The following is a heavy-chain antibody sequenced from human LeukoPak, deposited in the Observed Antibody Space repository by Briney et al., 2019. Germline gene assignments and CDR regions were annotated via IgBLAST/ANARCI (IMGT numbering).Heavy chain of an antibody. CDR2: IIPIFGTA. Sequence: SVKVSCKASGYTFTGYYMHWVRQAPGQGLEWMGGIIPIFGTANYAQKFQGRVTITTDESTSTAYMELSSLRSEDTAVYYCARAQYYYDSSGYYYRGSSDAFDIWGQGTMVTVSS. CDR1: GYTFTGYY. J-gene: IGHJ3*02. CDR3: ARAQYYYDSSGYYYRGSSDAFDI. D-gene: IGHD3-22*01. V-gene: IGHV1-69*05.